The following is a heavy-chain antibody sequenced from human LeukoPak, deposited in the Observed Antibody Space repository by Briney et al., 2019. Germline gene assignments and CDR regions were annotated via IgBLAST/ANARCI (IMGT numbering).Heavy chain of an antibody. J-gene: IGHJ6*03. CDR1: GGSANNYY. V-gene: IGHV4-4*07. CDR3: ARDLAHYFMDV. CDR2: IYTNGST. Sequence: SETLSLTCTVSGGSANNYYWNWIRQPAGKGLEWIGHIYTNGSTDYNPSLKSRVIMSVDTSKNHFSLKLSSVTAADTAVYYCARDLAHYFMDVWGKGTTVTVSS.